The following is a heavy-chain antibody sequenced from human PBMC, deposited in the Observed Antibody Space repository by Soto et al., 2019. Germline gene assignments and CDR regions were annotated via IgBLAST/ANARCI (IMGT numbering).Heavy chain of an antibody. CDR1: GFTFSSYA. D-gene: IGHD4-17*01. Sequence: GGSLRLSCAASGFTFSSYAMHWVRQAPGKGLEYVSAISSNGGSTYYANSVKGRFTISRDNSKNTLYLQMGSMRAEDMAVYYCARDGLRQDALDIWSQGTMVPVSS. CDR2: ISSNGGST. V-gene: IGHV3-64*01. J-gene: IGHJ3*02. CDR3: ARDGLRQDALDI.